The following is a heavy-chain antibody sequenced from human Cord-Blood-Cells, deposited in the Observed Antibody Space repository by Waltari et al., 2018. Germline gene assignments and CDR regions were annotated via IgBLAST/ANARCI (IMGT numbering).Heavy chain of an antibody. V-gene: IGHV1-69*01. D-gene: IGHD3-10*01. CDR2: IIPIFGTA. CDR1: GGTFSSYA. Sequence: QVQLVQSGAEVKKPGSSVKVSCKASGGTFSSYAISWVRQAPGQGLEWMGGIIPIFGTANYAQKFQGRGTIAADESTSTADMELSSLRSEDTAVYYCARYTYYGSGSYYIGTGYYFDYWGQGTLVTVSS. CDR3: ARYTYYGSGSYYIGTGYYFDY. J-gene: IGHJ4*02.